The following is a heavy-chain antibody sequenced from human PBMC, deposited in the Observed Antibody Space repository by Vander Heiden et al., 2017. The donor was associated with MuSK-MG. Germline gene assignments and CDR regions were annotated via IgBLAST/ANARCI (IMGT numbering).Heavy chain of an antibody. Sequence: EVQLVESGGGLVQPGRSLRLSCAASGFTFDDYAMHWVRQAPGKGLEWVSGISWNSGSIGYADSVKGRFTISRDNAKNSLYLQMNSLRAEDTALYYCAKDLPEGIAAAGKYYYYYYGMDVWGQGTTVTVSS. CDR2: ISWNSGSI. V-gene: IGHV3-9*01. CDR3: AKDLPEGIAAAGKYYYYYYGMDV. CDR1: GFTFDDYA. D-gene: IGHD6-13*01. J-gene: IGHJ6*02.